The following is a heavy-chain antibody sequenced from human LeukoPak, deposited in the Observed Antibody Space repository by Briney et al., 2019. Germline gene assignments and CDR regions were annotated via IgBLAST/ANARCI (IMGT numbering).Heavy chain of an antibody. J-gene: IGHJ3*02. D-gene: IGHD3-3*01. CDR1: GGSISSGSYY. Sequence: SETLSLTCTVSGGSISSGSYYWRWIRQPAGKGLEWIGRIYTSGSTNYNPSLKSRVTISVDTSKNQFSLKLSSVTAADTAVYYCARDKPPYDFWSGYYGNDAFDIWGQGTMVTASS. CDR3: ARDKPPYDFWSGYYGNDAFDI. V-gene: IGHV4-61*02. CDR2: IYTSGST.